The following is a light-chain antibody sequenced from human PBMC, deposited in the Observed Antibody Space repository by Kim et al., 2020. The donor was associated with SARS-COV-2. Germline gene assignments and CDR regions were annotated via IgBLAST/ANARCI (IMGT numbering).Light chain of an antibody. CDR1: SGSIASDY. Sequence: KTVAIPCSRSSGSIASDYVQWYQQRPASAPATVIYEDNQRPSGVPDRFSGSIDSSSNSASLTISGLKTEDEADYYCQSYDSSNPCVFGGGTQLTVL. J-gene: IGLJ3*02. CDR3: QSYDSSNPCV. CDR2: EDN. V-gene: IGLV6-57*03.